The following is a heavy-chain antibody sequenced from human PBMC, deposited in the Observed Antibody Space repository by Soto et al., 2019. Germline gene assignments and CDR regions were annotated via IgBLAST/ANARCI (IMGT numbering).Heavy chain of an antibody. CDR1: GDSIRSSST. CDR2: IYSTGNT. V-gene: IGHV4-39*01. Sequence: SDTLFLTCTVSGDSIRSSSTWGWIRQSPGKGLEWIGSIYSTGNTYYNPSLNSQVTISVDTSKNQFSLNVISVTAADTAVYYCRRSSRYSTDVWGQGTTVTVS. D-gene: IGHD6-13*01. J-gene: IGHJ6*02. CDR3: RRSSRYSTDV.